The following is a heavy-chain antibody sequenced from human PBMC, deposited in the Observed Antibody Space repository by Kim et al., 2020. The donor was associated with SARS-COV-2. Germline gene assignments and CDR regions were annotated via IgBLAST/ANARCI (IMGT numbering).Heavy chain of an antibody. Sequence: GGSLRLSCVASGFTFNKFDINWGRQAPGKGLEWVTGISAGGIQTFYADSVKGRFTIYGDNPKNTTYLQKDSLRAEDTALYYCAKMNRYDAKSFWGQGT. J-gene: IGHJ4*02. CDR3: AKMNRYDAKSF. D-gene: IGHD1-1*01. CDR1: GFTFNKFD. CDR2: ISAGGIQT. V-gene: IGHV3-23*01.